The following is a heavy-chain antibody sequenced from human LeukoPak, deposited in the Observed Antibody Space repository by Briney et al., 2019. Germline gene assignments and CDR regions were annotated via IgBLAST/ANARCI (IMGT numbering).Heavy chain of an antibody. V-gene: IGHV1-2*02. D-gene: IGHD3-10*01. J-gene: IGHJ6*04. CDR3: ATGGTMVRGVKGYYYGMDV. CDR2: MNPNSGGT. Sequence: GASVKVSCKASGYTFTGYYMHWVRQAPGQGLEWMGWMNPNSGGTNYAQKFQGRVTMTRDTSISTAYMELSRLRSDDTAVYYCATGGTMVRGVKGYYYGMDVWGKGTTVTVSS. CDR1: GYTFTGYY.